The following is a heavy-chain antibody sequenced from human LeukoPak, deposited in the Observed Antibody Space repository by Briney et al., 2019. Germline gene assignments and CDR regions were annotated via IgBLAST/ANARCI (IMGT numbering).Heavy chain of an antibody. V-gene: IGHV4-34*01. Sequence: SETLSLTCAVYGGSFSGYYWSWIRQPPGKGLEWIGEINHSGSTNYNPSLKSRVTISVDTSKNQFSLKLSSVTAADTAVYYYARVSPVPQDIVVVPAAGNYFDYWGQGTLVTVSS. J-gene: IGHJ4*02. CDR1: GGSFSGYY. D-gene: IGHD2-2*01. CDR2: INHSGST. CDR3: ARVSPVPQDIVVVPAAGNYFDY.